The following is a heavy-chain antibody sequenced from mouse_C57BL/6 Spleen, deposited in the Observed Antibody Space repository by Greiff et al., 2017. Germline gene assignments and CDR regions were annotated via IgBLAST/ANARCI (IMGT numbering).Heavy chain of an antibody. D-gene: IGHD1-1*01. CDR1: GYTFTSYW. CDR2: IYPGSGST. V-gene: IGHV1-55*01. CDR3: ARLNYGSSPYYAMDY. J-gene: IGHJ4*01. Sequence: VQLQQPGAELVKPGASVKMSCKASGYTFTSYWITWVKQRPGQGLEWIGDIYPGSGSTNYNEKFKSKATLTVDTSSSTAYMQLSSLTSEDSAVYYGARLNYGSSPYYAMDYWGQGTSVTVSS.